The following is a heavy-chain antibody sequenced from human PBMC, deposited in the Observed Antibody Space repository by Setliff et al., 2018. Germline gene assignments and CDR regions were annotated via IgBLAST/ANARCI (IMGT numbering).Heavy chain of an antibody. V-gene: IGHV3-15*01. J-gene: IGHJ4*02. CDR3: ATDAYYDSLGYVF. Sequence: GGSLRLSCAASGFTFSSYSMSWVRQAPGKGLEWVGHIKIINDGGTAEYAAVVKGRFTISRDDSENTLHLQMNSLKIDDTAVYYCATDAYYDSLGYVFWGQGTRVTVSS. CDR1: GFTFSSYS. CDR2: IKIINDGGTA. D-gene: IGHD3-16*01.